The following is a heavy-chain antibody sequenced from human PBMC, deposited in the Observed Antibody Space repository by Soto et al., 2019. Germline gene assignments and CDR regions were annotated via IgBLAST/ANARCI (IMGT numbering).Heavy chain of an antibody. D-gene: IGHD3-10*01. CDR2: IYYSGST. J-gene: IGHJ6*02. V-gene: IGHV4-30-4*01. Sequence: SETLSLTSTVSGGSISSGDYYWSWIRQPPGKGLEWIGYIYYSGSTYYNPSLKSRVTISVDTSKNQFSLKLSSVTAADTAVYYCAREGDGRYYYYGMDVWGQGTTVTV. CDR3: AREGDGRYYYYGMDV. CDR1: GGSISSGDYY.